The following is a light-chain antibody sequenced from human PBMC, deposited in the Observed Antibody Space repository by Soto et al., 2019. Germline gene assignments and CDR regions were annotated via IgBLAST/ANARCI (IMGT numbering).Light chain of an antibody. CDR1: QSARIS. CDR2: DVS. J-gene: IGKJ5*01. V-gene: IGKV3D-15*01. Sequence: ETVMTQSPATLSVYPVEIATLSCRASQSARISLGWYQQKPGQAPRLLIYDVSTRATGIPDRFSGSGSGTDFTLTISSLQPEDFATYYCQQANSFPTFGQGTRLEIK. CDR3: QQANSFPT.